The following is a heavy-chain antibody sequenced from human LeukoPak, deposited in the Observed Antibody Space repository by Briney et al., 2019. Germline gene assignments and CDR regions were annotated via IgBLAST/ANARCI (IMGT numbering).Heavy chain of an antibody. CDR3: ARGGRRDYYFDY. D-gene: IGHD3/OR15-3a*01. V-gene: IGHV1-69*04. Sequence: ASVKVSCKASGGTFSSYAISWVRQAPGQGLEWMGRIIPILGIANYAQKFQGRVTITADKSTSTAYMELSSLRSEDTAVYYCARGGRRDYYFDYWGQGTLVTVSS. CDR1: GGTFSSYA. CDR2: IIPILGIA. J-gene: IGHJ4*02.